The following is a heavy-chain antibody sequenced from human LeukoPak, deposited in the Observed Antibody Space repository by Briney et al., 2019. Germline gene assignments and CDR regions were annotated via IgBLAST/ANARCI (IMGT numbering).Heavy chain of an antibody. D-gene: IGHD6-19*01. J-gene: IGHJ4*02. CDR2: ISGSGGST. CDR3: ARVPGIAVAGKPFDY. CDR1: GFTFSSYA. Sequence: PGGSLRLSCAASGFTFSSYAMSWVRQAPGKGLEWVSAISGSGGSTYYADSVKGRFTISRDNSKNTLYLQMNSLRAEDTAVYYCARVPGIAVAGKPFDYWGQGTLVTVSS. V-gene: IGHV3-23*01.